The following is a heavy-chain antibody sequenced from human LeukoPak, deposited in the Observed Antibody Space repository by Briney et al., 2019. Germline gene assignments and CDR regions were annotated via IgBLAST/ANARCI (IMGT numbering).Heavy chain of an antibody. CDR2: ISGSGGST. Sequence: GESPRLSCAASGFTFSSYAMSWVRQAPGKGLEWVSAISGSGGSTYYADSVKGRFTISRDNSKNTLYLQMNSLRAEDTAVYYCAKGEYYYGSGSLYYFDYWGQGTLVTVSS. CDR1: GFTFSSYA. J-gene: IGHJ4*02. D-gene: IGHD3-10*01. V-gene: IGHV3-23*01. CDR3: AKGEYYYGSGSLYYFDY.